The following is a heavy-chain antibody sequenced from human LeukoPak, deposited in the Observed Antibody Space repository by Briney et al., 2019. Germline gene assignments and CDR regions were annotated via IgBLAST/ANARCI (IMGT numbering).Heavy chain of an antibody. Sequence: PSEALSLTCSVPGASISSGSNYWGWIRQPPGKTLEWIGSIYSSGSTYYNPSLKSRVIIIIDTPKNHFSLTLSSVAAADTAVYYCARRRKSTDNWGQGSLVTVSS. J-gene: IGHJ4*02. V-gene: IGHV4-39*07. D-gene: IGHD1-14*01. CDR2: IYSSGST. CDR1: GASISSGSNY. CDR3: ARRRKSTDN.